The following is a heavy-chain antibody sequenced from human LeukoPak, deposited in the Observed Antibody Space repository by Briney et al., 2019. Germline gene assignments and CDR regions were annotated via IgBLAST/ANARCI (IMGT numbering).Heavy chain of an antibody. J-gene: IGHJ4*02. Sequence: ASVKVSCKASGDTFTSYDINWVRQATGQGVEWMGWMNPNSGNTGYAQKFKGRVTITSNPSISTAYMELSSLRSEDTAVYYCASFRGSGRGWGQGTLVTVSS. D-gene: IGHD3-10*01. V-gene: IGHV1-8*01. CDR3: ASFRGSGRG. CDR1: GDTFTSYD. CDR2: MNPNSGNT.